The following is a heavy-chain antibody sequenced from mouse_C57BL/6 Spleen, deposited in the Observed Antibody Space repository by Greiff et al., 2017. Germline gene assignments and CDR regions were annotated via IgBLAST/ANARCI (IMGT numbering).Heavy chain of an antibody. Sequence: VKLMESGPELVKPGASVKISCKASGYAFSSAWMNWVKQRPGKGLEWIGRIYPGDGDTNYNGNFKGKATLTADKSSSTAYMQLSRLTSSDSAVYFFARGTTIVDYFDYWGQGTTLTVSS. CDR1: GYAFSSAW. CDR3: ARGTTIVDYFDY. V-gene: IGHV1-82*01. CDR2: IYPGDGDT. J-gene: IGHJ2*01. D-gene: IGHD1-1*01.